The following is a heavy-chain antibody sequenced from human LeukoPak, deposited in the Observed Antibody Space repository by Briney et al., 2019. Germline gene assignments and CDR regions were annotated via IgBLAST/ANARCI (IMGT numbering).Heavy chain of an antibody. CDR2: ISSSTSYI. D-gene: IGHD1-26*01. V-gene: IGHV3-21*01. Sequence: GGSLRLSCAASGSTFSSYSMNWIRQAPGKGLEWVSSISSSTSYIYYADSVKGRFTISRDNAKNSLYLQMNSLRAEDTAVYYCARVSGSYSADAFDIWGQGTMVTVSS. CDR3: ARVSGSYSADAFDI. J-gene: IGHJ3*02. CDR1: GSTFSSYS.